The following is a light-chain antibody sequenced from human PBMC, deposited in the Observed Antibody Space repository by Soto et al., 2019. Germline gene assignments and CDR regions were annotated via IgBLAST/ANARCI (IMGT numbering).Light chain of an antibody. J-gene: IGKJ4*01. CDR2: DAS. V-gene: IGKV3-11*01. CDR3: QQRSNCPPT. Sequence: EIVLTQSPSTLSLSPGDRATLSCRASQSVSSYLAWYQQKPGQAPRLLIYDASNRATGIPARFSGSGSGTDFTLTISSLEPEDFAVDYYQQRSNCPPTCGGGTKVEIK. CDR1: QSVSSY.